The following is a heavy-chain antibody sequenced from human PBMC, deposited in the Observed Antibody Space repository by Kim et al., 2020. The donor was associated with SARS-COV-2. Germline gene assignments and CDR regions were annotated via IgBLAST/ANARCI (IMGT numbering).Heavy chain of an antibody. CDR3: ARPLDFDY. Sequence: SIQYYADSVKGRFTIPRDNSKNTLYLQLNSRRAEDTAVYYCARPLDFDYGGQGTLVTVSS. J-gene: IGHJ4*02. V-gene: IGHV3-30*01. CDR2: SIQ.